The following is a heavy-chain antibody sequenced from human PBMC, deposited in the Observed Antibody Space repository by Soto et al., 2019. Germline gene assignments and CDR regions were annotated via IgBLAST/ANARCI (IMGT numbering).Heavy chain of an antibody. CDR3: ARFVPLDY. J-gene: IGHJ4*02. CDR2: IYSGGNT. Sequence: PGGSLRLSCAASGFTVSNNYMSWVRQPPGKGLEWVSIIYSGGNTYYADAVKGRFTISRDNSKNTVYLQMNSLRAEDTAVYYCARFVPLDYWGRGTLVTVSS. V-gene: IGHV3-53*01. D-gene: IGHD6-6*01. CDR1: GFTVSNNY.